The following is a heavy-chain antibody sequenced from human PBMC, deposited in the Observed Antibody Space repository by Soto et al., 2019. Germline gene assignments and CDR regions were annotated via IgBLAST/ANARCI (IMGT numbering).Heavy chain of an antibody. Sequence: ASVKVSCKASGYTFTSYDINWVRQATGQGLEWMGWMNPNSGNTGYAQKFQGRVTMTRNTSISTAYMELSSLRSEDTAVYYCARTYYDFWSGYSRGEDWFDPWGQGNMVTVYS. V-gene: IGHV1-8*01. CDR3: ARTYYDFWSGYSRGEDWFDP. CDR2: MNPNSGNT. CDR1: GYTFTSYD. D-gene: IGHD3-3*01. J-gene: IGHJ5*02.